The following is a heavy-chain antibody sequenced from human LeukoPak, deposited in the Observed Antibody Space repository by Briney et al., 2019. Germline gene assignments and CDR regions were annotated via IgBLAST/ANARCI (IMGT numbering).Heavy chain of an antibody. CDR1: GFTFSSYW. D-gene: IGHD6-13*01. CDR3: ARDGGLAAAGSRQSYFDY. CDR2: IKQDGSEK. Sequence: GGSLRLSCAASGFTFSSYWMSWVRQAPGKGLEWVANIKQDGSEKYYVDSVKGRFTISRDNAKNSLYQQMNSLRAEDTAVYYCARDGGLAAAGSRQSYFDYWGQGTLVTVSS. J-gene: IGHJ4*02. V-gene: IGHV3-7*01.